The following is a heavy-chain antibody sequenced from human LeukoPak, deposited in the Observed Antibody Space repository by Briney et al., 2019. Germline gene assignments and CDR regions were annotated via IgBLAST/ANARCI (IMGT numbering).Heavy chain of an antibody. Sequence: GGSLRHSCAASGFTFSSYWRSWVGQALGKGLAWVANIKQDGIEKYYVDSVKGRFTISRDNAKNSLYLQMNSLRAEDTAVYYCASTTVVKVRPLDAFDIWGQGTMVTVSS. CDR1: GFTFSSYW. J-gene: IGHJ3*02. CDR2: IKQDGIEK. CDR3: ASTTVVKVRPLDAFDI. V-gene: IGHV3-7*01. D-gene: IGHD4-23*01.